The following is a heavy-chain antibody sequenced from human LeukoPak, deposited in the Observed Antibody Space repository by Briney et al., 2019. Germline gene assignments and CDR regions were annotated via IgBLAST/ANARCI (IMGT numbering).Heavy chain of an antibody. J-gene: IGHJ6*03. CDR1: GFTFDDYA. CDR2: ISWNSGSI. D-gene: IGHD6-13*01. Sequence: GRSLRLSCAASGFTFDDYAMHWVRQAPGKGLEWVSGISWNSGSIGYADSVKGRFTISRDNAKDSLYLQMNSLRAEDMALYYCAKDRAAAALYYMDVWGKGTTVTVSS. CDR3: AKDRAAAALYYMDV. V-gene: IGHV3-9*03.